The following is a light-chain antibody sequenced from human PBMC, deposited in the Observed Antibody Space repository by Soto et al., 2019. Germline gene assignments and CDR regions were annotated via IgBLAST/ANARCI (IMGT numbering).Light chain of an antibody. CDR1: SSNIGSNT. CDR3: AAWDDSLNGHYV. Sequence: QSALTQPPSASGTPGQRVTISCSGSSSNIGSNTVNWYQQLPGTAPKLLIYSNNQRPSGVPDRFSGSKSGTSASLAISGLQSEGEADYYCAAWDDSLNGHYVFGTGTKVTVL. J-gene: IGLJ1*01. V-gene: IGLV1-44*01. CDR2: SNN.